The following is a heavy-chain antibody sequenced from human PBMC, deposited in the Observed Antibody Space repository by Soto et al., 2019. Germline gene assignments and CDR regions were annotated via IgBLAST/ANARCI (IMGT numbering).Heavy chain of an antibody. V-gene: IGHV1-24*01. J-gene: IGHJ5*02. CDR1: GYTLTELS. CDR2: FDPEDGET. D-gene: IGHD3-3*01. Sequence: ASVKVSCKVSGYTLTELSMHWVRQAPGKGLEWMGGFDPEDGETIYAQKFQGRVTMTEDTSTDTAYMELSSLRSEDTAVYYCATLSNDFWSGPNNWFDPWGQGTLVTLSS. CDR3: ATLSNDFWSGPNNWFDP.